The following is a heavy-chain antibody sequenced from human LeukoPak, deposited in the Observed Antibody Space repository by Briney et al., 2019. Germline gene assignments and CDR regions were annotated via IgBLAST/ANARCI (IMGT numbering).Heavy chain of an antibody. CDR2: IYYSGST. Sequence: SETLSLTCTVSGGSISSSTYYWGWVRQPPGKGLESIGSIYYSGSTYYHPSLKSRVTISVDTSKNQFSLKLISVTAADTAVYYCARHPSGYYDLRGQGTLVTVSS. CDR1: GGSISSSTYY. CDR3: ARHPSGYYDL. J-gene: IGHJ5*02. V-gene: IGHV4-39*01. D-gene: IGHD5-12*01.